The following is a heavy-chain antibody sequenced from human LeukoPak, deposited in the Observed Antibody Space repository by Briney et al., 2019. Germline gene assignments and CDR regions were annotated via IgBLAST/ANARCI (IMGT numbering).Heavy chain of an antibody. CDR1: GGTFSSYA. J-gene: IGHJ5*02. Sequence: SVKVSCKASGGTFSSYAISWVRQAPGQGLEWMGGIIPILGTANYAQKFQGRVTITTDESTSTAYMELSSLRSEDTAVYYCASVPLAYCGGDWGCWFDPWGQGTLVTVSS. V-gene: IGHV1-69*05. CDR2: IIPILGTA. D-gene: IGHD2-21*02. CDR3: ASVPLAYCGGDWGCWFDP.